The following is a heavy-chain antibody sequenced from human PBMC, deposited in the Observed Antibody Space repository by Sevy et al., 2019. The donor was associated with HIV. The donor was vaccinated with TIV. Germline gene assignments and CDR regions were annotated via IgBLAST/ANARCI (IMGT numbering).Heavy chain of an antibody. V-gene: IGHV1-18*01. Sequence: ASVKVSCKASGYIFGIYDISWVRQAPGQGLEWMGWITPYSGDTNYAQKLQGRVTMTTDTSTRTSYMEVSSLTSDDAGVYYWARGRAPDNGRYYFDSWAQGTLVTVSS. CDR2: ITPYSGDT. CDR3: ARGRAPDNGRYYFDS. CDR1: GYIFGIYD. D-gene: IGHD1-26*01. J-gene: IGHJ4*02.